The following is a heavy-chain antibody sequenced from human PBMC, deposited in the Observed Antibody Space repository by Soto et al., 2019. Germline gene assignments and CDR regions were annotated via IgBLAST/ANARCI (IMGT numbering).Heavy chain of an antibody. D-gene: IGHD3-10*01. CDR1: GFTFSDHY. Sequence: EVQLVESGGGLVQPGGSLRLSCAASGFTFSDHYMDWVRQAPGKGLEWVGRIRNKANSYTTEYAASVKGRFTISRDDSKXSLYLQMNSLKTEDTAVYYCARGIMVRRPILPFDYWGHGALVTVSS. V-gene: IGHV3-72*01. J-gene: IGHJ4*01. CDR2: IRNKANSYTT. CDR3: ARGIMVRRPILPFDY.